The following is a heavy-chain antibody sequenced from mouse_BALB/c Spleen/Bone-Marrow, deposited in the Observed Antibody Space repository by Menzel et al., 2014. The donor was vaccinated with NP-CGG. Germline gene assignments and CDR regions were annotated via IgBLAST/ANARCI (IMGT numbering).Heavy chain of an antibody. D-gene: IGHD1-1*01. Sequence: VKLMESGAELVRPGSSVKISCKASGYVFSSYWMIWVRQRPGQGLEWIGQIYPGDGDTNYNGKFKGKATLTADKSSSTAYMQLSSLTSGDSAVYFCARSGYGSNYDYWGQGTTLTVSS. CDR3: ARSGYGSNYDY. J-gene: IGHJ2*01. V-gene: IGHV1-80*01. CDR2: IYPGDGDT. CDR1: GYVFSSYW.